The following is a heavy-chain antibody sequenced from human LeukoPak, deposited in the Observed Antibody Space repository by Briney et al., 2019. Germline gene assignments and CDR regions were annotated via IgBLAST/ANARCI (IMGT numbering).Heavy chain of an antibody. CDR1: GGTFSSYA. CDR2: IIPIFGIA. D-gene: IGHD2-2*02. Sequence: SVKVSCKASGGTFSSYAISWVRQAPGQGLEWMGRIIPIFGIANYAQKFQGRVTITADKSTSTAYMELSSLRSEDTAVYYCARDPRYCSSTSCYIDYWGQGTLITVSS. CDR3: ARDPRYCSSTSCYIDY. J-gene: IGHJ4*02. V-gene: IGHV1-69*04.